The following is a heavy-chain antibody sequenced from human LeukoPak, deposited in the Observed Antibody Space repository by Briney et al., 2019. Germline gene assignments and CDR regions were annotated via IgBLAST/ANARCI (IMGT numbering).Heavy chain of an antibody. Sequence: PGGSLRLSCAASGFTFSSSSKNWVRQAPGKGLEWVSFISSSSTYIYYADSLKGRFTISRDNAKNSLYLQMNSLRAEDTAVYYCARDGVAELMSALDYWGQGILVTVSS. D-gene: IGHD1-26*01. J-gene: IGHJ4*02. CDR2: ISSSSTYI. V-gene: IGHV3-21*06. CDR1: GFTFSSSS. CDR3: ARDGVAELMSALDY.